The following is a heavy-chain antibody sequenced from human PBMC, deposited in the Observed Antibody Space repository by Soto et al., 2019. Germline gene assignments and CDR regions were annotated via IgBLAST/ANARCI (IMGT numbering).Heavy chain of an antibody. J-gene: IGHJ4*02. V-gene: IGHV3-11*06. CDR3: ARVLSVNYDFWSGYYRAYRGFGY. CDR1: GFTFSDYY. Sequence: GGSLRLSCAASGFTFSDYYMSWIRQAPGKGLEWVSYISSSSSYTNYADSVKGRFTISRDNAKNSLYLQMNSLRAEDTAVYYCARVLSVNYDFWSGYYRAYRGFGYWGQGTLVTSPQ. D-gene: IGHD3-3*01. CDR2: ISSSSSYT.